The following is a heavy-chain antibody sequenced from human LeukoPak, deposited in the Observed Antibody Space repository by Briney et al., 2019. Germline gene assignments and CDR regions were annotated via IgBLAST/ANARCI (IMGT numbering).Heavy chain of an antibody. J-gene: IGHJ4*02. CDR1: RFTFGDYA. D-gene: IGHD3-9*01. CDR3: TTRLRYFDWTIYDFDY. CDR2: IRSKAYGGTT. Sequence: PGGSLRLSCTASRFTFGDYAMNWVRQAPGKGLEWVGFIRSKAYGGTTDYAAPVKGRFTISRDDSKNTLYLQMNSLKTEDTAVYYCTTRLRYFDWTIYDFDYWGQGTLVTVSS. V-gene: IGHV3-49*04.